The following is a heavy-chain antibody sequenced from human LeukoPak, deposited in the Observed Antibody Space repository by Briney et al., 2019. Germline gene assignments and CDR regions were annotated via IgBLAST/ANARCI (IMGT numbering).Heavy chain of an antibody. CDR3: AKYERATSDAFDV. V-gene: IGHV3-23*01. Sequence: PGGSLRLSCAASGFTFSNYAMNWVRQAPGKGLEGVSGISSSGGTTYYADSVKGRFTISRDNSKNTLYLQMNSLRAEDTAVYYCAKYERATSDAFDVWGQGTMVAVSS. D-gene: IGHD2-2*01. CDR2: ISSSGGTT. J-gene: IGHJ3*01. CDR1: GFTFSNYA.